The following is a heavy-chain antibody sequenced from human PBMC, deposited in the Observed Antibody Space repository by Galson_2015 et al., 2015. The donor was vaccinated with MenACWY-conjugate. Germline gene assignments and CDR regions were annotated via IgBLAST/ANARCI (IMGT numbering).Heavy chain of an antibody. CDR2: TSHGGNT. V-gene: IGHV4-4*02. CDR3: ERHTAVCGTRGFDM. Sequence: SETLSLTCPFSGGPFTTNWWSWVRQSPGKGLEWIGETSHGGNTYFHPSLTGRADIFLDASKNQFYLTLHSVTAADTAIYFCERHTAVCGTRGFDMWGRGTLVTVSS. CDR1: GGPFTTNW. J-gene: IGHJ3*02. D-gene: IGHD5-18*01.